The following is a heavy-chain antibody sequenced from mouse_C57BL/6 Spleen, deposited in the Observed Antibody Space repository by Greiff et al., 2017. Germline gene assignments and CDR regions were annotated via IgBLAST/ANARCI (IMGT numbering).Heavy chain of an antibody. CDR3: ARGYAMDY. CDR2: VDPEGGEN. Sequence: EVQLQQSGAELVKPGASVKLSCTASGFKIKAYYMHWVKQRTEQGLEWIGRVDPEGGENKSAPTVQGKDTITADTSSNTAYRQLSSRTSEDTAVYYCARGYAMDYWGQGTSVTVSS. V-gene: IGHV14-2*01. J-gene: IGHJ4*01. CDR1: GFKIKAYY.